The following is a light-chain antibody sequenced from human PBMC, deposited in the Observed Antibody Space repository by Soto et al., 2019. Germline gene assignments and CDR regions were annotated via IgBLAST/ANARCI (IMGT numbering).Light chain of an antibody. CDR1: QSVGSY. CDR2: DAS. Sequence: EIVLTQSPATLSLSPGERATLSCRASQSVGSYLAWYQQKPGQAPRLLIYDASNRATGIPARFSGSGSGTDFTLTINSLEPEDFAVYYCQQRSNWSFGGGTKVEIK. CDR3: QQRSNWS. J-gene: IGKJ4*01. V-gene: IGKV3-11*01.